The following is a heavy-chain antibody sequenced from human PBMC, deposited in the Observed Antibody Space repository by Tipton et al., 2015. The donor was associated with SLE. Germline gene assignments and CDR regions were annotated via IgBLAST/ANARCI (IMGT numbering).Heavy chain of an antibody. CDR2: IWYDGNNK. CDR1: GFTLTTYA. D-gene: IGHD1-1*01. J-gene: IGHJ6*02. V-gene: IGHV3-30*18. CDR3: AKDRRYNWNDEDYYYYGMDV. Sequence: RSLRLSCAASGFTLTTYAMTWARQAPGKGLEWVAVIWYDGNNKYDADSVKGRFTISRDNSKNTLYLQMNSLRAEDTAVYYCAKDRRYNWNDEDYYYYGMDVWGQGTTVTVSS.